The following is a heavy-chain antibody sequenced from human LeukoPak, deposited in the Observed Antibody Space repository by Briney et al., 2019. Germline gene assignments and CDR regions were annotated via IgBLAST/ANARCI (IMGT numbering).Heavy chain of an antibody. CDR3: ATGPYSSAHYYFVY. CDR1: GFTFVNYA. V-gene: IGHV3-23*01. CDR2: ITESETT. D-gene: IGHD6-13*01. Sequence: GGSLRLSCAASGFTFVNYALSRIRQAPGKGLEWVSTITESETTYYAESVKGRFTISRDNSKNTLYLQMNTLRAEDTALYFCATGPYSSAHYYFVYWGQGTMVTVSS. J-gene: IGHJ4*02.